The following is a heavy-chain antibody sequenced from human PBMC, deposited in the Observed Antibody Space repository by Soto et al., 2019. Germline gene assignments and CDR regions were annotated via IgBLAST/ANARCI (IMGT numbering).Heavy chain of an antibody. Sequence: QVQLQQWGAGLLKPSETLSLTCAVYGGSFSGYYWSWIRQPPGKGLEWIGEINHSGSTNYNPSLKSRVTISVDTSKNQFSLKLSSVTAADTAVYYRAREGLAVAGIGYWGQGTLVTVSS. J-gene: IGHJ4*02. CDR1: GGSFSGYY. D-gene: IGHD6-19*01. CDR3: AREGLAVAGIGY. CDR2: INHSGST. V-gene: IGHV4-34*01.